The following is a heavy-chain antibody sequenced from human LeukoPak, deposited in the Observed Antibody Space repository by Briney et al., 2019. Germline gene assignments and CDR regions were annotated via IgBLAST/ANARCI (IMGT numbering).Heavy chain of an antibody. D-gene: IGHD3-10*01. Sequence: GVSLRLSCAASGFTFTEYSIIWVRQAPGKGLEWVSFISDISDRSSTIHYADSVKGRFTISRDNAERSVYLQMNSLRADDTAVYYCARVRGPTLKTCYMDVWGTGTTVTVSS. V-gene: IGHV3-48*04. CDR2: ISDRSSTI. CDR3: ARVRGPTLKTCYMDV. CDR1: GFTFTEYS. J-gene: IGHJ6*03.